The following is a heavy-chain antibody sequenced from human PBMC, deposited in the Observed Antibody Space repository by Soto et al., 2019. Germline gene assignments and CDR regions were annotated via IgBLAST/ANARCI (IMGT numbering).Heavy chain of an antibody. D-gene: IGHD3-22*01. CDR1: GFTFSFCA. V-gene: IGHV3-23*01. CDR3: LKVHCDSYYYFDY. Sequence: EVQLLESGGGLVQPGGSLRLSCAASGFTFSFCAMSWVRQAPGKGLKWVSSIRGSGGDTYYADSVRGRFTISRDNSKNTLYLQMNSLRVEETAVYYCLKVHCDSYYYFDYWGQGTLVTVSS. CDR2: IRGSGGDT. J-gene: IGHJ4*02.